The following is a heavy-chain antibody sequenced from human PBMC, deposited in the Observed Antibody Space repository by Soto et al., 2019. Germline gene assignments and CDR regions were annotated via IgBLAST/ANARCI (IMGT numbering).Heavy chain of an antibody. CDR1: GFTLSNTW. CDR3: ATDGSYAQQV. D-gene: IGHD1-26*01. V-gene: IGHV3-74*01. Sequence: LRLSCAASGFTLSNTWMHWVRQAPGKGLVWVSHINSDGTTTTYADSVKGRFTISRDNAKNTVHLQMNSLRAEDTAVYYCATDGSYAQQVWGQRTTVAVSS. CDR2: INSDGTTT. J-gene: IGHJ6*01.